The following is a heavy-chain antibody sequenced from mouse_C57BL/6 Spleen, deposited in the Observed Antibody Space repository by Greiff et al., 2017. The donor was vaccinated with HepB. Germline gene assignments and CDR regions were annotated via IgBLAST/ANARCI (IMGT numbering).Heavy chain of an antibody. V-gene: IGHV1-76*01. CDR1: GYTFTDYY. CDR3: ARGGSSPFFDY. D-gene: IGHD1-1*01. J-gene: IGHJ2*01. Sequence: VMLVESGAELVRPGASVKLSCKASGYTFTDYYINWVKQRPGQGLEWIARIYPGSGNTYYNEKFKGKATLTAEKSSSTAYMQLSSLTSEDSAVYFCARGGSSPFFDYWGQGTTLTVSS. CDR2: IYPGSGNT.